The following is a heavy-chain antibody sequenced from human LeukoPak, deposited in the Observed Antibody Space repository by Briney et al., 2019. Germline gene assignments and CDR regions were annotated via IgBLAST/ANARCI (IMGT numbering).Heavy chain of an antibody. CDR3: ARVGGMTTINNAAFDI. CDR1: GGSINSDY. V-gene: IGHV4-59*01. Sequence: QVQLQESGPGLVKPSETLSLTCSVSGGSINSDYWNWIRQPPGKGLEGIGYIYHSGSTNYNPSLKSRVTISIDKSKKQFSLKLISVTAADTAIYYCARVGGMTTINNAAFDIWGQGTMVTVSS. D-gene: IGHD5-24*01. CDR2: IYHSGST. J-gene: IGHJ3*02.